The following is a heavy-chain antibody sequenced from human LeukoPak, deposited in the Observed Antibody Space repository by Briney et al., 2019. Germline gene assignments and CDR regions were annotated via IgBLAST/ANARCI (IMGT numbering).Heavy chain of an antibody. V-gene: IGHV4-39*07. Sequence: PSETLSLTCTVSGGSISSSSYYWGWIRQPPGKGLEWIGSIYYSGSTNYNPSLKSRVTISVDTSKNQFSLKLSSVTAADTAVYYCARGDWAKYYDFWSGYYGSWFDPWGQGTLVTVSS. CDR2: IYYSGST. J-gene: IGHJ5*02. CDR1: GGSISSSSYY. CDR3: ARGDWAKYYDFWSGYYGSWFDP. D-gene: IGHD3-3*01.